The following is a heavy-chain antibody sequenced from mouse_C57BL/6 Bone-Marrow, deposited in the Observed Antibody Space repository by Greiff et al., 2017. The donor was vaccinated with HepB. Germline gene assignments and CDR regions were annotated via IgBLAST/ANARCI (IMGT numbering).Heavy chain of an antibody. D-gene: IGHD3-2*02. V-gene: IGHV1-69*01. CDR1: GYTFTSYW. CDR3: ARGEQLRLRRAMDY. Sequence: VQLQQPGAELVMPGASVKLSCKASGYTFTSYWMHWVKQRPGQGLEWIGEIDPSDSYTNYNQKFKGKSTLTVDKSSSTAYMQLSSLTSEDSAVYYCARGEQLRLRRAMDYWGQGTSVTVSS. J-gene: IGHJ4*01. CDR2: IDPSDSYT.